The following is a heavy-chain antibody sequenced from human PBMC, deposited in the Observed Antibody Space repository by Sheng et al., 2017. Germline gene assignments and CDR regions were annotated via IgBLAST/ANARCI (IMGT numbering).Heavy chain of an antibody. D-gene: IGHD6-6*01. CDR2: IYDSGNT. V-gene: IGHV4-59*01. CDR3: ARDYSSSIDYYYYMDV. CDR1: GGSISSYY. J-gene: IGHJ6*03. Sequence: QVQLQESGPGLVKPSETLSLTCSVSGGSISSYYWSWIRQPPGKGLEWIGYIYDSGNTNYNPSLRSRVTISVDTSKNQFSLRLSSVTAADTAVYYCARDYSSSIDYYYYMDVWGPKGPTVTRLL.